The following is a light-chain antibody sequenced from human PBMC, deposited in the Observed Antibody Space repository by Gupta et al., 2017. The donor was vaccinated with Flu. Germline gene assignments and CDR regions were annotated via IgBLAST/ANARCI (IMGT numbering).Light chain of an antibody. V-gene: IGKV1D-16*01. Sequence: PSSLSASVGDRVTITCRASQGVSRWLAWYQQKPEKAPKSLIYATSTVESGVPSRFSGSGSETDFTLTITSLQPEDFATYYCQQERNIPFTFGHGTKVDIK. CDR1: QGVSRW. CDR2: ATS. CDR3: QQERNIPFT. J-gene: IGKJ3*01.